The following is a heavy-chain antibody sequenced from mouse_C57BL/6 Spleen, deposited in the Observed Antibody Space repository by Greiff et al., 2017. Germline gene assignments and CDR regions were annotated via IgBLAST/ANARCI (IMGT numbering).Heavy chain of an antibody. V-gene: IGHV1-69*01. J-gene: IGHJ2*01. CDR1: GYTFTSYW. Sequence: QVQLQQPGAELVMPGASVKLSCKASGYTFTSYWMHWVKQRPGQGLEWIGEIDPSYSYTNYNQKFKGKSTLTVDKSSSTAYMQLSSLTSEDSAVYYCGRDGRLDYWGQGTTLTVSS. CDR2: IDPSYSYT. CDR3: GRDGRLDY.